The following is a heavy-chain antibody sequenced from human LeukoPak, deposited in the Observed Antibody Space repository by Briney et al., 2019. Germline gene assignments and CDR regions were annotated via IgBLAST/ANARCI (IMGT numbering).Heavy chain of an antibody. Sequence: GGSLRLSCAASGFTVSSNYMSRVRQAPGKGLEWVSVIYSGGSTYYADSVKGRFTISRDNSKNTLYLQMNSLRAEDTAVYYCAKDILRSGNGFDYWGQGTLVTVSA. CDR3: AKDILRSGNGFDY. D-gene: IGHD1-26*01. V-gene: IGHV3-53*01. CDR1: GFTVSSNY. J-gene: IGHJ4*02. CDR2: IYSGGST.